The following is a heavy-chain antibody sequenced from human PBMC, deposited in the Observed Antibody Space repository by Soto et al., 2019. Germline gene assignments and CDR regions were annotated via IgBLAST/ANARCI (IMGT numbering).Heavy chain of an antibody. J-gene: IGHJ5*02. Sequence: PGESLKISRKGSGYSFTSYWIGWVSQIAWKGLEWMGIIYPGDSDTRYSPSFQGQVTISADESISTAYLQWSSLKASDTAMYYCARTPIAYGECYDSSGYLPTSSAQGTLVTVSS. D-gene: IGHD3-22*01. CDR3: ARTPIAYGECYDSSGYLPTS. V-gene: IGHV5-51*01. CDR1: GYSFTSYW. CDR2: IYPGDSDT.